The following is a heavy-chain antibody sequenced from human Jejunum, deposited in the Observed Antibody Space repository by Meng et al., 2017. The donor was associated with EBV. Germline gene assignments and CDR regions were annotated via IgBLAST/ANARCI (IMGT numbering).Heavy chain of an antibody. CDR1: GDSVTGYNY. V-gene: IGHV4-61*01. Sequence: HVQLQESGQGLVKPSGTLSLTCSVSGDSVTGYNYGTWIRQPPGKGLEWIGNLYYAGKAIYKPSLQSRVTISVDTSKNQISLKVTSVTAADTAIYYCARGRGYDYGDSWGQGTLVTVSS. CDR2: LYYAGKA. D-gene: IGHD5-12*01. CDR3: ARGRGYDYGDS. J-gene: IGHJ5*02.